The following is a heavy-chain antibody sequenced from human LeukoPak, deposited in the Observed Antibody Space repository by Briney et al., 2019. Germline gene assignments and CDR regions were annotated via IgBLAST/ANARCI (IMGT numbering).Heavy chain of an antibody. Sequence: SETLSLTCAVYGGSFSGYYWSWIRQPPGKGLEWIGEINHSGSTNYNPSLKSRVTISVGTSKNQFSLKLSSVTAADTAVYYCASSAARLRGHGMDVWGQGTTVTVSS. J-gene: IGHJ6*02. D-gene: IGHD4-17*01. V-gene: IGHV4-34*01. CDR2: INHSGST. CDR1: GGSFSGYY. CDR3: ASSAARLRGHGMDV.